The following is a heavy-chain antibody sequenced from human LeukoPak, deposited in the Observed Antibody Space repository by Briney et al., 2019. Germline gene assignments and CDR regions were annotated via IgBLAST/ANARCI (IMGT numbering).Heavy chain of an antibody. Sequence: GGSLRLSCAASGFTFSSYAMSWVRQAPGKGLEWVSAISGSGGSTYYADSVKGRFTISRDNSKNTLYLQMNSLRAEDTAVYYCAKDVRFGDDILTGYPNWFDPWGQGTLVTVSS. CDR3: AKDVRFGDDILTGYPNWFDP. V-gene: IGHV3-23*01. CDR2: ISGSGGST. CDR1: GFTFSSYA. J-gene: IGHJ5*02. D-gene: IGHD3-9*01.